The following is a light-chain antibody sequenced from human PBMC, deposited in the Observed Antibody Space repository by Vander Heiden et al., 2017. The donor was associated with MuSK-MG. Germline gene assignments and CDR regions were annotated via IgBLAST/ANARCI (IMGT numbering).Light chain of an antibody. V-gene: IGKV3-15*01. J-gene: IGKJ4*01. CDR2: GSS. Sequence: EIVMTQSPATLSASLGERATLSCRASQSVSSNLAWYQQKPGQAPSLLIYGSSTRAAVIPASFSGSGSATEFTLTISSLQSEDFAVYYCQQYNNWLTFGGGTKVEIK. CDR1: QSVSSN. CDR3: QQYNNWLT.